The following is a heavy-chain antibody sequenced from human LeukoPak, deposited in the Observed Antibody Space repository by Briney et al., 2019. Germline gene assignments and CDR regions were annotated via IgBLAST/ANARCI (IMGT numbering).Heavy chain of an antibody. V-gene: IGHV3-23*01. CDR2: ISGSGGST. D-gene: IGHD3-3*01. CDR1: GFTFSSYA. J-gene: IGHJ4*02. Sequence: PGGSLRLSCAASGFTFSSYAMSWVRQAPGKGLEWVSAISGSGGSTYYADSVKGRFTISRDNSKNTLYLQMNSLRAEDTAVYYCAKDGYYDFWSGYYKTPGYWGQGTLVTVSS. CDR3: AKDGYYDFWSGYYKTPGY.